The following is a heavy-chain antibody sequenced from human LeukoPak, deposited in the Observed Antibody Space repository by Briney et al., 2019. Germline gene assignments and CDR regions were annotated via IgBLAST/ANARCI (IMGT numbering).Heavy chain of an antibody. J-gene: IGHJ4*02. CDR3: ARDHFDYVWGSYRYLNYYFDY. Sequence: PGGSLRLSCGASGFTFHEKYAMHWVRQAPGKGLEWVSGFSLDSDNVGYADSVKGRFTISRDNSKNTLYLQMNSLRAEDTAVYYCARDHFDYVWGSYRYLNYYFDYWGQGTLVTVSS. V-gene: IGHV3-9*01. CDR2: FSLDSDNV. D-gene: IGHD3-16*02. CDR1: GFTFHEKYA.